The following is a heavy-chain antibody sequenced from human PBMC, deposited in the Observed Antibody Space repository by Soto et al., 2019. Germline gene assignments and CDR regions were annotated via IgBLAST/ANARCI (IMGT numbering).Heavy chain of an antibody. D-gene: IGHD2-15*01. Sequence: QVQLVQSGAEVKKPGASMKVSCKASGYIFTGYHRHWVRQAPGQGLECMGWINPNTGGTNFAQKFQGRVTMTRDTSISTAYMELSRLRSDDTAGYFCAREGGYCSGGTCACDYWGQGTLVTFSS. CDR1: GYIFTGYH. J-gene: IGHJ4*02. V-gene: IGHV1-2*02. CDR2: INPNTGGT. CDR3: AREGGYCSGGTCACDY.